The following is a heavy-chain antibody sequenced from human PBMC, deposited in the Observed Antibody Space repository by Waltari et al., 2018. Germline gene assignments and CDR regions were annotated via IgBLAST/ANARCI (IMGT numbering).Heavy chain of an antibody. Sequence: EVQLLESGGGLVQPGGSLRLSCAASGFTFGTYAMSWVRQAPGKGLEWVSSISGSGDSTYYADSVKGLFTISRDNSKNTLYLQMNSLRAEDTAVYYCAILLGLGYWGQGTLVTVSS. CDR2: ISGSGDST. CDR1: GFTFGTYA. D-gene: IGHD7-27*01. V-gene: IGHV3-23*01. J-gene: IGHJ4*02. CDR3: AILLGLGY.